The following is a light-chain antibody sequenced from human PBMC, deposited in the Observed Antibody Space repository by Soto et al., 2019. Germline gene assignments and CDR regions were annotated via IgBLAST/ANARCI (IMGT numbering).Light chain of an antibody. CDR3: QHYGTSPLT. Sequence: EIVLTQSPGTLSLSPGERATLSCRASQSVTSNYLAWYQQKTGQAPRLLIYGASSRATGIPERFSGSGSGTDFTLTISRLEPEDFAVFYCQHYGTSPLTFGGGTKVEIK. CDR2: GAS. J-gene: IGKJ4*01. CDR1: QSVTSNY. V-gene: IGKV3-20*01.